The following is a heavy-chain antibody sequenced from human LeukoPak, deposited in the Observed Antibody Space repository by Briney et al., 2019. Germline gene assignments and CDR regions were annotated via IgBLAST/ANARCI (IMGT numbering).Heavy chain of an antibody. Sequence: GGSLRLSCAASGFTFSSYAMTWVRQAPGKGLEWVSVIGRYGGDIHYADSVEGRFTISRDNSKNTLYLQMNSLRVEDTAIYYCAKYASPTTVVTRFFDSWGQGTLVTVSS. D-gene: IGHD4-23*01. CDR2: IGRYGGDI. CDR1: GFTFSSYA. V-gene: IGHV3-23*01. J-gene: IGHJ4*02. CDR3: AKYASPTTVVTRFFDS.